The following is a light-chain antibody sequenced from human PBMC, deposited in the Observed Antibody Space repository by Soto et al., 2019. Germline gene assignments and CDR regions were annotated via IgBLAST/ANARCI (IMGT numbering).Light chain of an antibody. CDR2: ELS. V-gene: IGKV2D-29*01. J-gene: IGKJ4*01. CDR1: RILLHSDEKTY. CDR3: MQSIQLPLT. Sequence: DIVMTQTPLSLSVTPGQSSSISCKSSRILLHSDEKTYLYWYLQKPGQPPQLLIYELSNRFSGVPDRFRGSGSGTYFTLNISRVEAEDVGVYCCMQSIQLPLTFGGGTKVDIK.